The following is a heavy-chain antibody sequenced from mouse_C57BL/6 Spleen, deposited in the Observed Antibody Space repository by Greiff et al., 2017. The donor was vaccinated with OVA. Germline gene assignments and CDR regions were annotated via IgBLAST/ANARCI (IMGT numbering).Heavy chain of an antibody. J-gene: IGHJ2*01. D-gene: IGHD2-4*01. CDR3: ARSTMINPVSIYFDY. CDR1: GFTFSSYT. Sequence: EVKLVESGGGLVKPGGSLKLSCAASGFTFSSYTMSWVRQTPEKRLEWVATISGGGGNTYYPDSVKGRFTISRDTAKNTIYLQMMSLWSEDTALYYCARSTMINPVSIYFDYWGQGTTLTVSS. CDR2: ISGGGGNT. V-gene: IGHV5-9*01.